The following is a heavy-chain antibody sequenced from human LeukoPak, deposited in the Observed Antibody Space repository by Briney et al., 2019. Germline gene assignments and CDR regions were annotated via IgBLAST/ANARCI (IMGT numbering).Heavy chain of an antibody. CDR1: GFTFSNYW. CDR3: AKSRWATAGTDY. CDR2: ISSDGSST. J-gene: IGHJ4*02. Sequence: PGGSPRLSCAASGFTFSNYWMHWVRQAPGKGLVWVSRISSDGSSTSYADSVKGRFTISRDNAKNTLYLQVNSLRAEDTAVYYCAKSRWATAGTDYWGQGTLVTVSS. V-gene: IGHV3-74*01. D-gene: IGHD6-13*01.